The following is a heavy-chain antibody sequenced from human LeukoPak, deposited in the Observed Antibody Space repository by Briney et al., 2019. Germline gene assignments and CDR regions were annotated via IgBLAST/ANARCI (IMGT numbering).Heavy chain of an antibody. V-gene: IGHV1-8*01. D-gene: IGHD6-19*01. CDR1: GYTFTSYD. Sequence: ASVKVSCKASGYTFTSYDINWVRQATGQGREWMGWMNPNSGNTGYAQKFQGRVTMTRNTSINTAYMELSSLRSEDTAVYYCARGDSSGWYSWFDPWGQGTLVTVSS. J-gene: IGHJ5*02. CDR2: MNPNSGNT. CDR3: ARGDSSGWYSWFDP.